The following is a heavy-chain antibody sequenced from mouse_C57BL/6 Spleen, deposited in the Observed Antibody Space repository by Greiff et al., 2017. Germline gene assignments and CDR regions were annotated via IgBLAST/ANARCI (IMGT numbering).Heavy chain of an antibody. CDR1: GYTFTDYY. V-gene: IGHV1-26*01. CDR3: ARGGTTGDY. J-gene: IGHJ2*01. Sequence: EVQLQQSGPELVKPGASVKISCKASGYTFTDYYMNWVKQSPGKSLEWIGDINPNNGGTSYNQKFKGKATLTVDKSSSTAYMELRSLTSEDSAVYYCARGGTTGDYWGQGTTLTVSS. D-gene: IGHD1-1*01. CDR2: INPNNGGT.